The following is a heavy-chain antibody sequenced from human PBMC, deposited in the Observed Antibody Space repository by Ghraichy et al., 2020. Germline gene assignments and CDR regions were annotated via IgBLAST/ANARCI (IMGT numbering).Heavy chain of an antibody. CDR3: ARESGRAYYGMDV. Sequence: SETLSLTCTVSGGSISSYYWSWIRQPPGKGLEWIGYIYYSGSTNYNPSLKSRVTISVDTSKNQFSLKLSSVTAADTAVYYCARESGRAYYGMDVWGQGTTVTVSS. CDR2: IYYSGST. D-gene: IGHD1-26*01. V-gene: IGHV4-59*01. CDR1: GGSISSYY. J-gene: IGHJ6*02.